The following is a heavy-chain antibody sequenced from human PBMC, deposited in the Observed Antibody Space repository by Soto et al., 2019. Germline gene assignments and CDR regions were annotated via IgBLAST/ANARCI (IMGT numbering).Heavy chain of an antibody. D-gene: IGHD2-2*01. CDR2: ISGSGGST. V-gene: IGHV3-23*01. Sequence: GGSLRLSCAASGFTFSSYAMSWVRQAPGKGLEWVSAISGSGGSTYYADSVKGRFTISRDNSKNTLYLQMNSLRAEDTAVYYCAKIPGYCSSTSCFLNWFDPWGQGTLVTVSS. CDR3: AKIPGYCSSTSCFLNWFDP. CDR1: GFTFSSYA. J-gene: IGHJ5*02.